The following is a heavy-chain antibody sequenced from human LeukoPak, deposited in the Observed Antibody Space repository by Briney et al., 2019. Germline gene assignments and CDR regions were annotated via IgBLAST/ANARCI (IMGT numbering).Heavy chain of an antibody. CDR1: GLTLSSYW. V-gene: IGHV3-7*01. Sequence: GGSLTLLCAASGLTLSSYWMSWVRQAPGKGLEWVANIKQDGSEKYYVDSVKGRFTISRDNDKNSVYLQMNRLRPEDTAVYYCVRGYYYHYMDVWGKGTTVTVSS. J-gene: IGHJ6*03. CDR2: IKQDGSEK. CDR3: VRGYYYHYMDV.